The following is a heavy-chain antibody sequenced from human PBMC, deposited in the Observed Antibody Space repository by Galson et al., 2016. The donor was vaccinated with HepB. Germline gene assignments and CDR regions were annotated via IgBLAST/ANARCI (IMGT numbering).Heavy chain of an antibody. CDR3: ARADYSFYYGMDV. Sequence: SVKVSCKASGYTFTGYYMHWVRQAPGQGLEWMGWINPTSGGTNYAQKFQGRVPLTRDTSISTAHMELSRLKSDDTAVYYCARADYSFYYGMDVWGQGTTVTVSS. CDR2: INPTSGGT. D-gene: IGHD3-10*01. CDR1: GYTFTGYY. V-gene: IGHV1-2*02. J-gene: IGHJ6*02.